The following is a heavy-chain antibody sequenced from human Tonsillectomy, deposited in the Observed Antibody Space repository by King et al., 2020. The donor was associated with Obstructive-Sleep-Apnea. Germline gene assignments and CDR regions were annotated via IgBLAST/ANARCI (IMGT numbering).Heavy chain of an antibody. V-gene: IGHV3-30*04. Sequence: HVQLVESGGGVVQPGRSLRITCAASGFTFSNYALHWVRQAPGKGLEWVAGISLDGSNKKYADFVESRFTISRDNSEYMMYLQMNSLRPDDTAIYYCARVRVAQGDLPLWGRGTLVTVSS. CDR2: ISLDGSNK. CDR3: ARVRVAQGDLPL. CDR1: GFTFSNYA. J-gene: IGHJ2*01. D-gene: IGHD3-10*01.